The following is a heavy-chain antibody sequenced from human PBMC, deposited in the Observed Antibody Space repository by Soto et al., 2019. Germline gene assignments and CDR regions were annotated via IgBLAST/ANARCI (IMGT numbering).Heavy chain of an antibody. D-gene: IGHD6-13*01. CDR1: AFNFNSYA. CDR3: ARGTQEYRRTWSGSPHLDY. CDR2: ISSDGGNS. J-gene: IGHJ4*02. Sequence: GDLRVCCADPAFNFNSYAMHWVRQTPGKGLEWLAIISSDGGNSYYADSVKGRFTISRDNSRNTLYLQMNKLRREDTAIYYCARGTQEYRRTWSGSPHLDYWGPGTVVTVSS. V-gene: IGHV3-30-3*01.